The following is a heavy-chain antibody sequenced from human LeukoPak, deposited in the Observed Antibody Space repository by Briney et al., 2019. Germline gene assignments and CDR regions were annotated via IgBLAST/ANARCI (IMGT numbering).Heavy chain of an antibody. Sequence: GRSLRLSCAASGFTFSSYGMHWVRQAPGKGLEWVAVIWYDGSNKYYADSVKGRFTISRDNSKNTLYLQMNSLRAEDTAVYYCARDRDYDILTGCYLTYSFDPWGQGTLVTVSS. D-gene: IGHD3-9*01. CDR3: ARDRDYDILTGCYLTYSFDP. V-gene: IGHV3-33*01. J-gene: IGHJ5*02. CDR2: IWYDGSNK. CDR1: GFTFSSYG.